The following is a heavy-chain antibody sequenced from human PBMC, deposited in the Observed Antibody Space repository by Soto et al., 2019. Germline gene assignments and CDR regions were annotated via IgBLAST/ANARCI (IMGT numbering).Heavy chain of an antibody. D-gene: IGHD1-1*01. V-gene: IGHV4-4*02. J-gene: IGHJ6*02. Sequence: SETLSLTCAVSGGSISSSNWWSWVRQPPGKGLEWIGEIYHSGSTNYNPSLKSRVTISVDKSKNQFSLKLSSVTAADTAVYYCARNWNHDMDYYYGMDVWGQGTTVTVSS. CDR1: GGSISSSNW. CDR2: IYHSGST. CDR3: ARNWNHDMDYYYGMDV.